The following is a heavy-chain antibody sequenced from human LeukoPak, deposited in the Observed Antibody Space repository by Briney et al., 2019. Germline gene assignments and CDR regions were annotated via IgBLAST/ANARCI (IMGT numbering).Heavy chain of an antibody. CDR3: TRSVRNGHIDY. CDR1: GYTFTSHY. Sequence: ASVKVSCKASGYTFTSHYMHWVRQAPGQGLEWMGIINPRGGSTSYAQKFQGRVTMTRSTSISTAYMELSSLRFEDTAVYYCTRSVRNGHIDYWGQGTLVTVSS. J-gene: IGHJ4*02. CDR2: INPRGGST. V-gene: IGHV1-46*01. D-gene: IGHD2-21*01.